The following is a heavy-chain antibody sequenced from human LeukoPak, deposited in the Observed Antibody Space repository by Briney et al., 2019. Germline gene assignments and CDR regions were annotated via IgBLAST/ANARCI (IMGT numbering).Heavy chain of an antibody. CDR2: ISAYNGNA. Sequence: GASVKVSCKASGYTFTSYGISWVGQAPGQGLEWMGWISAYNGNANYAQKLQGRVTMTTDTSTSTAYMELRSLRSDDTAVYYCARDLNPWKDRNNAFDIWGQGTMVTVSS. CDR1: GYTFTSYG. J-gene: IGHJ3*02. V-gene: IGHV1-18*01. CDR3: ARDLNPWKDRNNAFDI. D-gene: IGHD1-14*01.